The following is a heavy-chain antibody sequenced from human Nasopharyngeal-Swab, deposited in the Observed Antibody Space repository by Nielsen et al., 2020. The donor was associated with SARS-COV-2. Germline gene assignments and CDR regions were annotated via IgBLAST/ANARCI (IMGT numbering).Heavy chain of an antibody. CDR3: ASGIAAAADDAFDI. J-gene: IGHJ3*02. V-gene: IGHV4-59*13. Sequence: GSLRLSCTVSGGSISSYYWSWIRQPPGKGLEWIGYIYYSGGTNYNPSLKSRVTILVDTSKNQFSLKLSSVTAADTAVYYCASGIAAAADDAFDIWGQGTMVTVSS. CDR2: IYYSGGT. D-gene: IGHD6-13*01. CDR1: GGSISSYY.